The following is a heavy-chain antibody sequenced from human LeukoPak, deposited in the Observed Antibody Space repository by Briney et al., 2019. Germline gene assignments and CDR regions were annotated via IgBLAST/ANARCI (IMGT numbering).Heavy chain of an antibody. D-gene: IGHD1-26*01. CDR1: GYTFTSYD. CDR2: VNPNSGNT. J-gene: IGHJ4*02. V-gene: IGHV1-8*01. CDR3: ARGLQVGATSDY. Sequence: GASVKVSCTASGYTFTSYDINWVRQATGQGLEWMGWVNPNSGNTGYAQKFQGRVTMTRNTSISTAYMEPSSLRSEHTAVYYCARGLQVGATSDYWGQGTLVTVSS.